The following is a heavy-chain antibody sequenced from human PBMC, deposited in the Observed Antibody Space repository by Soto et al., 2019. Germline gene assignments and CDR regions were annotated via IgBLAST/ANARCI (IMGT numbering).Heavy chain of an antibody. D-gene: IGHD4-17*01. CDR2: ISYDGSNK. V-gene: IGHV3-30-3*01. J-gene: IGHJ4*02. CDR3: ARAFDGDHDGDY. Sequence: QVQLVESGGGVVQPGRSLRLSCAASGFTFSSYAMHWVRQAPGKGLEWVAVISYDGSNKYYADSVKGRFTISRDNSKNRLYLQMNSLRAEDTAVYYCARAFDGDHDGDYWGQGTLVTVSS. CDR1: GFTFSSYA.